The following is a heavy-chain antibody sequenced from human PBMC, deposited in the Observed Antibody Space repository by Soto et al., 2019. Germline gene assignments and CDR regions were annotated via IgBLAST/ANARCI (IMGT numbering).Heavy chain of an antibody. CDR1: GFTFSSYA. J-gene: IGHJ4*02. CDR2: ISYDGSNK. D-gene: IGHD3-9*01. Sequence: LSCAASGFTFSSYAMHWVRQAPGKGLEWVAVISYDGSNKYYADSVKGRFTISRDNSKNTLYLQMNSLRAEDTAVYYCARTKRYFYDILTGYHYWGQGTLVTVSS. V-gene: IGHV3-30-3*01. CDR3: ARTKRYFYDILTGYHY.